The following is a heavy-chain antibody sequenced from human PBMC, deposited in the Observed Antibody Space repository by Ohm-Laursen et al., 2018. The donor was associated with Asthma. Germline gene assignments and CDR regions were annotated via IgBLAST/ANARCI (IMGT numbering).Heavy chain of an antibody. D-gene: IGHD6-19*01. Sequence: SLRLSCAASGFTFSSYGMHWVRQAPGKGLEWVAVISYDGSNKYYADSVKGRFTISRDNSKNTLYLQMNSLRAEDTAVYCCAKEAGYSSGWYVYYFDYWGQGTLVTVSS. V-gene: IGHV3-30*18. CDR2: ISYDGSNK. J-gene: IGHJ4*02. CDR1: GFTFSSYG. CDR3: AKEAGYSSGWYVYYFDY.